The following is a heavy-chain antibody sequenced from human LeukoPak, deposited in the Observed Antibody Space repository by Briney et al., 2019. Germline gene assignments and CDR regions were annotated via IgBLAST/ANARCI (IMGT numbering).Heavy chain of an antibody. J-gene: IGHJ4*02. V-gene: IGHV3-30*18. CDR3: AKGLFGSSADLDY. Sequence: PGRSLRLSCAASGFTFRSYGMHWVRQAPGKGLEWVAVISYDGSNEYYADSVKGRFTISRDSSKNTLYLQMNSLRAEDTAVYYCAKGLFGSSADLDYWGQGTLVTVSS. D-gene: IGHD3-10*01. CDR2: ISYDGSNE. CDR1: GFTFRSYG.